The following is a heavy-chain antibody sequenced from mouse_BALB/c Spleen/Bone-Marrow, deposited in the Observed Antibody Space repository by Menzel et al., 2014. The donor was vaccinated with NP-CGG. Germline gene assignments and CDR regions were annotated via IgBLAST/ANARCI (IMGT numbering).Heavy chain of an antibody. CDR1: GFTFNANA. D-gene: IGHD2-2*01. J-gene: IGHJ3*01. V-gene: IGHV10S3*01. CDR2: IRRESNNYAT. Sequence: EVKLQESGGGLVQPKGSLILSCAAPGFTFNANAMNWVRQAPGKGLEWVARIRRESNNYATYYADSVKDRFTISRDDSQSMLYLQMNNLKTEDTAMYYCVGYPFAYWGQGTLVTVSA. CDR3: VGYPFAY.